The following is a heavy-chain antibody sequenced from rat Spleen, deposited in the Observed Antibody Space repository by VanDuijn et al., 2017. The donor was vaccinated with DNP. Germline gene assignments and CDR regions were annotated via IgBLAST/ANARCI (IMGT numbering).Heavy chain of an antibody. V-gene: IGHV4-2*01. D-gene: IGHD3-2*01. CDR2: INENSRTI. CDR1: GFNFNDYW. Sequence: EVKLVESGGGLVQPGRSLKLSCAASGFNFNDYWMGWVRQAPGKGLEWIGEINENSRTINYSPTLKDKFPISRDNAQNTLYLQMSKLGSVDTAIYYCAKDLQWYAMDAWGQGTSVSVSS. CDR3: AKDLQWYAMDA. J-gene: IGHJ4*01.